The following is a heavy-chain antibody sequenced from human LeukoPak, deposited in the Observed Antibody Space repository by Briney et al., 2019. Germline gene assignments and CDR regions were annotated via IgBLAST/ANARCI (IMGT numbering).Heavy chain of an antibody. CDR1: GFSLSTSGMC. Sequence: GPALVKPTQTLTLTCTFSGFSLSTSGMCVSRIRQPPGKALEWLARIDWDDDKYYSTSLKTRLTISKDTSKNQVVLTMTNMDPVDTATYYCARLSGGGYEFDYWGQGTLVTVSS. D-gene: IGHD5-12*01. V-gene: IGHV2-70*11. J-gene: IGHJ4*02. CDR3: ARLSGGGYEFDY. CDR2: IDWDDDK.